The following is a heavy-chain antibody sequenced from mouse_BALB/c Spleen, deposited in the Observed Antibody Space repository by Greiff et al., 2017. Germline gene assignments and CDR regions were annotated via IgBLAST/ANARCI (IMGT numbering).Heavy chain of an antibody. V-gene: IGHV1-4*01. CDR1: GYTFTSYT. J-gene: IGHJ2*01. CDR3: ARRRPNWDYFDY. Sequence: VMLVESGAELARPGASVKMSCKASGYTFTSYTMHWVKQRPGQGLEWIGYINPSSGYTNYNQKFKDKATLTADKSSSTAYMQLSSLTSEDSAVYYCARRRPNWDYFDYWGQGTTLTVSS. D-gene: IGHD4-1*02. CDR2: INPSSGYT.